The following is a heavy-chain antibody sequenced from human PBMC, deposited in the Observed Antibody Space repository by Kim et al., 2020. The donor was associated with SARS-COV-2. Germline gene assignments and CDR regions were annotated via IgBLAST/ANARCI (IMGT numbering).Heavy chain of an antibody. CDR2: TYYRSKWYN. CDR1: GDSVSSNSAA. D-gene: IGHD2-2*01. Sequence: SQTLSLTCAISGDSVSSNSAAWNWIRQSPSRGLEWLGRTYYRSKWYNDYAVSVKSRITINPDTSKNQFSLQLNSVTPEDTAVYYCAREVYCSSTSCYRYDYWGQGTLVTVSS. V-gene: IGHV6-1*01. CDR3: AREVYCSSTSCYRYDY. J-gene: IGHJ4*02.